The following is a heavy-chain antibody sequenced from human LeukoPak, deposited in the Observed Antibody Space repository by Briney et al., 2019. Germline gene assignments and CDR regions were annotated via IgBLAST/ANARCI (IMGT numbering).Heavy chain of an antibody. Sequence: GGSLRLSCAASGFTFSSYGMHWVRQAPGKAMEWVANIKPDSSEKHYVDSVKGRFTISRNNAKGSLYLQMNSLRAEDTAVYYCARGFGITLVRGVTLYFDYWGQGALATVSS. CDR2: IKPDSSEK. D-gene: IGHD3-10*01. CDR3: ARGFGITLVRGVTLYFDY. CDR1: GFTFSSYG. V-gene: IGHV3-7*02. J-gene: IGHJ4*02.